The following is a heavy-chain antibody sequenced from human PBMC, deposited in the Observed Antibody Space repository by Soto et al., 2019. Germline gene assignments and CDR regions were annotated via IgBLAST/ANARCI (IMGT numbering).Heavy chain of an antibody. J-gene: IGHJ4*02. CDR1: SGSISVTNVF. Sequence: LSLTCPVSSGSISVTNVFWGWVRQPPGKGLEWIGNVDYSGTAYFSPSLATRVTFHVDTSKNQFSLTLYSVTAADTAVYYCARITGRHLDYWGQGILVTVSS. V-gene: IGHV4-39*01. CDR3: ARITGRHLDY. D-gene: IGHD1-20*01. CDR2: VDYSGTA.